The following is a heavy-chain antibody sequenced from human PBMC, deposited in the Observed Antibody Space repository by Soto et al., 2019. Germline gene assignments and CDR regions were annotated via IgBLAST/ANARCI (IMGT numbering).Heavy chain of an antibody. CDR3: ARDVESYYYDSSGYSRDAFDI. CDR2: IYYSGST. CDR1: GGSISSGGYY. D-gene: IGHD3-22*01. J-gene: IGHJ3*02. Sequence: SETLSLTCTVSGGSISSGGYYWSWIRQHPGKGLEWIGYIYYSGSTYYNPSLKSRVTISVDTSKNQFSLRLSSVTAADTAVYYCARDVESYYYDSSGYSRDAFDIWGQGTMVTVSS. V-gene: IGHV4-31*03.